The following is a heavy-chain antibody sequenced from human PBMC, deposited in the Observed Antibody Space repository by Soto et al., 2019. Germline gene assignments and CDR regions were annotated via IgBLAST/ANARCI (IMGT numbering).Heavy chain of an antibody. CDR1: GGSFSGYY. CDR3: ARSKGYYGSGSYRWFDP. CDR2: INHSGST. D-gene: IGHD3-10*01. J-gene: IGHJ5*02. V-gene: IGHV4-34*01. Sequence: SETLSLTCAVYGGSFSGYYWSWIRQPPGKGLEWIGEINHSGSTNYNPSLKSRVTISVDTSKNQFSLKLSSVTAADTAVYYCARSKGYYGSGSYRWFDPWGQGTLVTVSS.